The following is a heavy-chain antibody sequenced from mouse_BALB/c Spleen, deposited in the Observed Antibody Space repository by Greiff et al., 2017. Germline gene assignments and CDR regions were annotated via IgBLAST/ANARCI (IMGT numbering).Heavy chain of an antibody. V-gene: IGHV2-6-2*01. CDR1: GFSLTSYG. Sequence: VQGVESGPDLVAPSQSLSITCTVSGFSLTSYGVHWVRQPPGKGLEWLVVIWSDGSTTYNSALKSRLSISKDNSKSQVFLKMNSLQTDDTAMYYCARHDTTADAMDYWGQGTSVTVSS. D-gene: IGHD1-2*01. J-gene: IGHJ4*01. CDR2: IWSDGST. CDR3: ARHDTTADAMDY.